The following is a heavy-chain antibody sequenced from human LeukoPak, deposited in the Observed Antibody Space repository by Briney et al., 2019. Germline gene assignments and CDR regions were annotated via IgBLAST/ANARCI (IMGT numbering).Heavy chain of an antibody. Sequence: GGSLRLSCAASGFTFSNYWMIWVRQAPGKGLEWVGNIKQDGSEKRYADSVRGRFSISRDNAQTSLYLQMNSLRAEDTAVYYCARDGGDYVWGSYRPTYYFDYWGQGTLVTVSS. CDR3: ARDGGDYVWGSYRPTYYFDY. D-gene: IGHD3-16*02. CDR2: IKQDGSEK. CDR1: GFTFSNYW. J-gene: IGHJ4*02. V-gene: IGHV3-7*01.